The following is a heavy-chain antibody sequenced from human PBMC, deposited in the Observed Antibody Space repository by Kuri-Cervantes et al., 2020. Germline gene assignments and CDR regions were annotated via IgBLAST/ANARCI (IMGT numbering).Heavy chain of an antibody. CDR2: INYSGNT. CDR1: RGSISSRTYY. V-gene: IGHV4-39*01. J-gene: IGHJ4*02. D-gene: IGHD5-18*01. CDR3: ARTGYSYGHFDY. Sequence: SETLSLTCTVSRGSISSRTYYWGWIRQPPGKGLEWIGNINYSGNTYYNPSLKSRVTMSVDTSENQFSLKLSSVTAADTAVYYCARTGYSYGHFDYWGRGTVVTVSS.